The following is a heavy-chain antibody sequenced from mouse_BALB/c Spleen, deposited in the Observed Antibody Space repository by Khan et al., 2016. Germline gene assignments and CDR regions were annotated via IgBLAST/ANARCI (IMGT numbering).Heavy chain of an antibody. D-gene: IGHD2-13*01. CDR3: ARSDYCFAY. CDR2: IYPGDGDT. J-gene: IGHJ3*01. CDR1: GYTFTSYW. Sequence: QVQLQQSGAELARPGASVKLSCKASGYTFTSYWMQWVKQRPGQGLEWIGAIYPGDGDTRYTQKFKGKATLTADKSSSTAYMQLSSLASEDSAVYYCARSDYCFAYWGQGTLVTVSA. V-gene: IGHV1-87*01.